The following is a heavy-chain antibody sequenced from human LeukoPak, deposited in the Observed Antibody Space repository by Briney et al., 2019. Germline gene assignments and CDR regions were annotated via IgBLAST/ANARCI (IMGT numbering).Heavy chain of an antibody. J-gene: IGHJ4*02. CDR3: AKAVLIFGVVIIPYYFDY. D-gene: IGHD3-3*01. CDR1: GFTFSSYA. CDR2: ISGSGGST. Sequence: GGSLRLSCAASGFTFSSYAMSWVRQAPGKGLEWVSAISGSGGSTYYADSVKGRFTISRDNSKNTLYLQMNSLRAEDTAVYYCAKAVLIFGVVIIPYYFDYWGRGTLVTVSS. V-gene: IGHV3-23*01.